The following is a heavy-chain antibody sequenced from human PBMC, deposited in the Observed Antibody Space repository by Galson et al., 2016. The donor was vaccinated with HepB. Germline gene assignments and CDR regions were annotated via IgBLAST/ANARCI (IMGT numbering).Heavy chain of an antibody. Sequence: SLRLSCAASGFTFSNYAMTWVRQAPGKGLEWISTINNNDDSTYYADSVKGRFTISRDNAKNTLYLQMNSLRTEDTAVYYCARALGRSSGWSPKGYWGQGTLVPVSS. J-gene: IGHJ4*02. V-gene: IGHV3-23*01. D-gene: IGHD6-19*01. CDR1: GFTFSNYA. CDR3: ARALGRSSGWSPKGY. CDR2: INNNDDST.